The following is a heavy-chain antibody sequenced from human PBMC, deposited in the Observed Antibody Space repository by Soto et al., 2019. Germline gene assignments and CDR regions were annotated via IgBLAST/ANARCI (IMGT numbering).Heavy chain of an antibody. Sequence: QVQLQQWGAGLLKPSETLSLTCAVYGGSFSGYYWSWILQSPGKGLEWIGEINHRGRTNYNPSLKSRVSISVDTSKNQFSLKLSSVTAADTAVYYCARLPDSGSYLDYWGQGILVTVSS. V-gene: IGHV4-34*01. D-gene: IGHD1-26*01. CDR3: ARLPDSGSYLDY. J-gene: IGHJ4*02. CDR2: INHRGRT. CDR1: GGSFSGYY.